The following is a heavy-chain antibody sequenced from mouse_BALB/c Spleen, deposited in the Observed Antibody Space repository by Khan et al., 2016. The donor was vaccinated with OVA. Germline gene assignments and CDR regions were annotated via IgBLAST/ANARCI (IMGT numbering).Heavy chain of an antibody. V-gene: IGHV5-6-3*01. CDR2: INRNGCST. CDR3: ARMARTIN. J-gene: IGHJ2*01. Sequence: EVQLVESGGGLVQPGGSLKLSCAASGFTFSSYGMSWVRQTPDKRLELVATINRNGCSTYYPDSVKGRFTISRDNAKNTLYLQMSSLKSEDTAMYYCARMARTINWGQGTTLTVSS. CDR1: GFTFSSYG.